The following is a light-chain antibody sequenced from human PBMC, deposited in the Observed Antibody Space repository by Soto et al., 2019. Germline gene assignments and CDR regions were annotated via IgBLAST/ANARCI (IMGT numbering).Light chain of an antibody. J-gene: IGLJ3*02. CDR2: DNN. CDR3: ATWDSGLGGGV. CDR1: SSSIGNNY. Sequence: QSVLTQPPSVSAAPGQKVTISCSGTSSSIGNNYVSWYRQFPGTAPKLLIYDNNKRPSGIPDRFSGSKSGTSGALVITGLQTGDEADYFCATWDSGLGGGVFGGGTQLTVL. V-gene: IGLV1-51*01.